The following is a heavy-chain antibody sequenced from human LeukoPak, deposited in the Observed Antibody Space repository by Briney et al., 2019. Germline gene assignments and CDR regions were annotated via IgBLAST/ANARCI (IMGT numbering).Heavy chain of an antibody. Sequence: SQTLSLTCAISRDIVSRNSADWNWIRQSPSRGLEWLGRTYYRSKWYNDYAVSVKSRITINPDTSKNQFSLQLNSVTPEDTAMYYCARDSSSWYWFDPWGQGTLVTVSS. CDR1: RDIVSRNSAD. V-gene: IGHV6-1*01. J-gene: IGHJ5*02. CDR2: TYYRSKWYN. CDR3: ARDSSSWYWFDP. D-gene: IGHD6-13*01.